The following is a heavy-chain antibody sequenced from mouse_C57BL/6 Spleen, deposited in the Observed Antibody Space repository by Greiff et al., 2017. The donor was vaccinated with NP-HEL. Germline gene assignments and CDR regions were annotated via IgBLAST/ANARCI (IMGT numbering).Heavy chain of an antibody. V-gene: IGHV5-4*01. CDR3: ARDGGSYWYFDV. CDR1: GFTFSSYA. Sequence: DVQLVESGRGLVKPGGSLKLSCAASGFTFSSYAMSWVRQTPEKRLEWVATISDGGSYTYYPDNVKGRYTISRDNAKNNLYLQMSHLKSEDTAMYYCARDGGSYWYFDVWGTGTTVTVSS. CDR2: ISDGGSYT. J-gene: IGHJ1*03.